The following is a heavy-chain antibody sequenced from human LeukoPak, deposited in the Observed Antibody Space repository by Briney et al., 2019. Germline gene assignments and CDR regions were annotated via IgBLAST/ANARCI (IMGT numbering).Heavy chain of an antibody. CDR3: AKDKTYDSSGYYSPPRHDAFDI. J-gene: IGHJ3*02. CDR1: GFTFSSYG. CDR2: ISYDGSNK. Sequence: GRSLRLSCAASGFTFSSYGMHWVRQAPGKGLEWVAVISYDGSNKYHADSVKGRFTISRDNSKNTLYLQMNSLRAEDTAVYYCAKDKTYDSSGYYSPPRHDAFDIWGQGTMVTVSS. D-gene: IGHD3-22*01. V-gene: IGHV3-30*18.